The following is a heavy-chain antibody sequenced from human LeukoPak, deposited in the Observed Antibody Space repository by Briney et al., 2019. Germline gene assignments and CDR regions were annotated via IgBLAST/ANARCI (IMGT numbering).Heavy chain of an antibody. Sequence: SETLSLTCNVSGDSISSTTYYRGWVRQPPGKGLEWIGSIYYSGSTYYNPSLRSRVTISVDTSKNQFSLKLSSVTAADTAVYYCARDSPLFDYWGQGTLVTVSS. CDR1: GDSISSTTYY. CDR3: ARDSPLFDY. J-gene: IGHJ4*02. V-gene: IGHV4-39*01. D-gene: IGHD5-18*01. CDR2: IYYSGST.